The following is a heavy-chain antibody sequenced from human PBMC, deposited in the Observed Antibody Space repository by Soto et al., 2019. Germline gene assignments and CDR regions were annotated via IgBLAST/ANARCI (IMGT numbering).Heavy chain of an antibody. V-gene: IGHV1-69*14. Sequence: QVQLVQSGAEVKKPGSSVKVSCKASGGTFSSYAISWVRQAPGQGLEWMGGIIPIFGTANYAQKFQGRVTIPADKSPGKAYMELSSLRSEDTAVYYCAKNPENYYYGMDVWGQGTTVTVSS. J-gene: IGHJ6*02. CDR2: IIPIFGTA. CDR3: AKNPENYYYGMDV. CDR1: GGTFSSYA.